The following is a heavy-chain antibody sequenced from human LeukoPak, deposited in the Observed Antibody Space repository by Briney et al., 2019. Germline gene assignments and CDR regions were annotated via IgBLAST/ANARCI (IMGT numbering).Heavy chain of an antibody. J-gene: IGHJ4*02. CDR1: GGSISNNY. CDR2: MYYSGST. CDR3: ARVSYYDYVWGTYRRFLYYFDH. Sequence: PSQTLSLTCTVSGGSISNNYWSWIRQPPGKALEWIGYMYYSGSTNYNPSLRSRVTISVDTSKNQFSLKLSSVTAADTAVYYCARVSYYDYVWGTYRRFLYYFDHWGQGTLVTVSS. V-gene: IGHV4-59*01. D-gene: IGHD3-16*02.